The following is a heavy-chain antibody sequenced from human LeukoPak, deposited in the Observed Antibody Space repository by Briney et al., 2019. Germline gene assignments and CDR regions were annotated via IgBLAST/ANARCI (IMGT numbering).Heavy chain of an antibody. CDR3: ARDRGYCSGGSCYFRYYYYYMDV. CDR1: GFTFDDYG. J-gene: IGHJ6*03. Sequence: GGSLRLSCAASGFTFDDYGMSWVRQAPGKGLEWVSGINWNGGSTGYADSVKGRFTISRDNAKNSLYLQMNSLRAEDTALYYCARDRGYCSGGSCYFRYYYYYMDVWGKGTTVTVSS. D-gene: IGHD2-15*01. V-gene: IGHV3-20*04. CDR2: INWNGGST.